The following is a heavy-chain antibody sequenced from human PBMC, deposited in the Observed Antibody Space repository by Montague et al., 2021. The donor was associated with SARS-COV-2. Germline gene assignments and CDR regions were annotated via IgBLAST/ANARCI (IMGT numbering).Heavy chain of an antibody. CDR1: GDSISPEN. Sequence: SETLSLTCAVSGDSISPENRWPIGRPPVGNPVTNEGHIYHTGSTKKKSSLKSRVSMSDDKSWNQFPLRLTFVTAAATAIYYRARKGSGRSDLAYWGQGTLVTVSS. D-gene: IGHD1-26*01. CDR3: ARKGSGRSDLAY. V-gene: IGHV4-4*02. J-gene: IGHJ4*02. CDR2: IYHTGST.